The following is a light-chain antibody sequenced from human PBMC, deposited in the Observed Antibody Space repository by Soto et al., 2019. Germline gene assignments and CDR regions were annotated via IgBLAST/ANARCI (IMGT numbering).Light chain of an antibody. CDR2: GAS. V-gene: IGKV3-20*01. Sequence: EIVLTQSPVTLSLSPGERATLSCRASQSVRSSHLAWYQQKPGQAPRLLIYGASSRATGIPDRFSGSGSGTDFTLTISRLEPEDFAVYYCQQYDSSPLTFGGGTKVDIK. CDR1: QSVRSSH. CDR3: QQYDSSPLT. J-gene: IGKJ4*01.